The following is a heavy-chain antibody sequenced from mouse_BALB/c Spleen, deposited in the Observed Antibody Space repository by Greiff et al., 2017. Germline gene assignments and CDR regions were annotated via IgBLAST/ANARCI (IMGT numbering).Heavy chain of an antibody. CDR1: GFTFSSYA. CDR3: AREGATGYYFDY. V-gene: IGHV5-9-4*01. Sequence: EVQLVESGGGLVKPGGSLKLSCAASGFTFSSYAMSWVRQSPEKRLEWVAEISSGGSYTYYPDTVTGRFTISRDNAKNTLYLEMSSLRSEDTAMYYCAREGATGYYFDYWGQGTTLTVSS. J-gene: IGHJ2*01. D-gene: IGHD3-1*01. CDR2: ISSGGSYT.